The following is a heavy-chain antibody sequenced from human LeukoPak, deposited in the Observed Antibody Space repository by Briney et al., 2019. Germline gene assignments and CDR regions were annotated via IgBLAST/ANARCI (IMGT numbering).Heavy chain of an antibody. CDR1: GYSISSGYY. CDR3: ATPYGDGEENYFDY. Sequence: PSETLSLTCTVSGYSISSGYYWGWIRQPPGKGLEWIGSIYHSGSTYYNPSLKSRVTISVDTSKNQFSLKLSSVTAADTAVYYCATPYGDGEENYFDYWGQGTLVTVSS. D-gene: IGHD4-17*01. V-gene: IGHV4-38-2*02. CDR2: IYHSGST. J-gene: IGHJ4*02.